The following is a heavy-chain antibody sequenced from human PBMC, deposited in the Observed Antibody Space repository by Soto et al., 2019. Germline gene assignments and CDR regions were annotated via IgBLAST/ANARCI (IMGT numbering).Heavy chain of an antibody. CDR1: GGSISSSSYY. D-gene: IGHD3-3*01. J-gene: IGHJ5*02. CDR2: IYYSGST. Sequence: SETLSLTCTVSGGSISSSSYYWGWIRQPPGKGLEWIGSIYYSGSTYYNPSLKSRVTISVDTSKNQFSLKLSSVTAADTAVYYCARHRDDFWSGYYPLGWFDPWGQGTLVTVSS. V-gene: IGHV4-39*01. CDR3: ARHRDDFWSGYYPLGWFDP.